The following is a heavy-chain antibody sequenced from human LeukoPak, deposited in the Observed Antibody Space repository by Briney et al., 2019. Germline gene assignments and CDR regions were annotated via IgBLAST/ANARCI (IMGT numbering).Heavy chain of an antibody. CDR3: ARVGIQLWLRGTYYFDY. J-gene: IGHJ4*02. D-gene: IGHD5-18*01. CDR1: GFIFSNYG. Sequence: GGSLRLSCAASGFIFSNYGMHWVRQAPGKGLEWVAFIRYDGSNKYYADSVKGRFTISRDNSKNTLYLQMNSLRAEDTAVYYCARVGIQLWLRGTYYFDYWGQGTLVTVSS. CDR2: IRYDGSNK. V-gene: IGHV3-30*02.